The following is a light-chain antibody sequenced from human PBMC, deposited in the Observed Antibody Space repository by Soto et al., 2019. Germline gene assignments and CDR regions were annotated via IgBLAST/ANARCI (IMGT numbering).Light chain of an antibody. J-gene: IGKJ2*01. Sequence: EIVLTQSPGTLSLSPGESATLSCRASQSVSSTFLAWYQQKPGQAPRLLIYGASARDTGCPDRFSGSGSGTDFPLTIDRLEPEDFAVYYCQQYGASPPFTFGRGTKVEIK. CDR1: QSVSSTF. V-gene: IGKV3-20*01. CDR2: GAS. CDR3: QQYGASPPFT.